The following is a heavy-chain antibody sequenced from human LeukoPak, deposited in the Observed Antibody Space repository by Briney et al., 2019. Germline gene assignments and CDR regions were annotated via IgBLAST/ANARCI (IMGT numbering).Heavy chain of an antibody. CDR2: ISNTGGST. CDR1: GFAFSSYA. CDR3: AKAGGYSGFRLDY. V-gene: IGHV3-23*01. D-gene: IGHD5-12*01. Sequence: PGGSLRLSCAASGFAFSSYAMSWVRQAPGKGLEWVSTISNTGGSTFYADSVKGRFTVSRDNSENTLYLQMNSLRAEDTAVYYCAKAGGYSGFRLDYWGQGTLVTVSS. J-gene: IGHJ4*02.